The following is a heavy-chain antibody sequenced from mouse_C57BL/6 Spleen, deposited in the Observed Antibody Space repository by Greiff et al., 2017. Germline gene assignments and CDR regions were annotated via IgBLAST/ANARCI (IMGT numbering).Heavy chain of an antibody. J-gene: IGHJ2*01. Sequence: EVKLVESGGDLVKPGGSLKLSCAASGFTFSSYGMSWVRQTPDKRLEWVATISSGGSYTYYPDSVKGRFTISRDNAKNTLYLQMSSLMSEDTAMYYCARHGGVVAPLFDYWGQGTTLTVSS. CDR1: GFTFSSYG. CDR3: ARHGGVVAPLFDY. D-gene: IGHD1-1*01. V-gene: IGHV5-6*01. CDR2: ISSGGSYT.